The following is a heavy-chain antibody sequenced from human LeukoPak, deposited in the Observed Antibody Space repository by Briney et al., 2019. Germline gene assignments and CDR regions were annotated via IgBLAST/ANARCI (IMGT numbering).Heavy chain of an antibody. CDR2: INPTDSNT. J-gene: IGHJ4*02. V-gene: IGHV5-10-1*01. CDR3: ARSSGWADY. D-gene: IGHD6-19*01. CDR1: GYNFINNW. Sequence: HGESLKISCKTSGYNFINNWISWVRQMPGKGLEWMGRINPTDSNTNYSPSFQGHVTISIDKSISTTYVQWSSLKASDSAMYYCARSSGWADYWGQGTLVTVSS.